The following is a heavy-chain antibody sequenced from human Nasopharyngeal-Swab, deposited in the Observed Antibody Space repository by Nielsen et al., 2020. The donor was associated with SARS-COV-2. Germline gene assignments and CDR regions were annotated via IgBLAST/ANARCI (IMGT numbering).Heavy chain of an antibody. Sequence: GESLKISCAASGFTFSSYAMSWVRQAPGKGLEWVSAISGSGGSTYYADSAKGRFTISRDNAKNSLYLQMNSLRAEDTAVYYCARDRLSTVTTYWNWFDPWGQGTLVTVSS. V-gene: IGHV3-23*01. CDR1: GFTFSSYA. CDR2: ISGSGGST. D-gene: IGHD4-11*01. CDR3: ARDRLSTVTTYWNWFDP. J-gene: IGHJ5*02.